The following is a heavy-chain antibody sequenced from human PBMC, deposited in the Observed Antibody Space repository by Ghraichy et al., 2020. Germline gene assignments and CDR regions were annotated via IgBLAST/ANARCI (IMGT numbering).Heavy chain of an antibody. D-gene: IGHD6-13*01. Sequence: GESLNISCAASGFTFSSYAMSWVRQAPGKGLEWVSAISGSGGSTYYADSVKGRFTISRDNPKNTLYLQMNSLRAEDTAVYYCAKELAAAGYYYYYGMAVWGQGTTVTVSS. CDR2: ISGSGGST. CDR3: AKELAAAGYYYYYGMAV. CDR1: GFTFSSYA. J-gene: IGHJ6*02. V-gene: IGHV3-23*01.